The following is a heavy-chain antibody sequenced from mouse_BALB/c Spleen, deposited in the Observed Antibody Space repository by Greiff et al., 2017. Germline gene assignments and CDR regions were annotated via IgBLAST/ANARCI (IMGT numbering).Heavy chain of an antibody. J-gene: IGHJ3*01. CDR1: GYTFTDYV. Sequence: VQLQQSGPELVKPGASVKMSCKASGYTFTDYVISWVKQSTGPGLDWIVEIYPGSGSTYYNEKFKGKATLTADKSSNTAYMQLRSLTSEDSAVYLCARGDGYWAYGGQGTRVTGAA. CDR3: ARGDGYWAY. CDR2: IYPGSGST. D-gene: IGHD2-3*01. V-gene: IGHV1-77*01.